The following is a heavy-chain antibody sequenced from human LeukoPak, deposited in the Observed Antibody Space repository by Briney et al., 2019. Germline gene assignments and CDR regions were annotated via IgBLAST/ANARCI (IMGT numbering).Heavy chain of an antibody. CDR2: ISGSGGST. CDR3: AARTRGYYYGMDV. D-gene: IGHD1-26*01. V-gene: IGHV3-23*01. Sequence: PGGSLRLSCAASGFSFSDYNMNWVRQPPGKGLEWVSAISGSGGSTHYADSVKGRFTISRDNSKNTLYLQMNSLRAEDTALYYCAARTRGYYYGMDVWGQGTTVTVSS. J-gene: IGHJ6*02. CDR1: GFSFSDYN.